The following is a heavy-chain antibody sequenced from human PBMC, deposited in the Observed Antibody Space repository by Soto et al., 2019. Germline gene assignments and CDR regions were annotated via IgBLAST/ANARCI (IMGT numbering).Heavy chain of an antibody. CDR3: AKLGYSYGYLVY. J-gene: IGHJ4*02. CDR1: GFTVSSNY. Sequence: GGSLRLSCADSGFTVSSNYMSWVRQAPGKGLEWVSVIYSSGSTYYADSVKGRFTISRDNSKNTLYLQMNSLRAEDTAVYYCAKLGYSYGYLVYWGQGTLVTVSS. D-gene: IGHD5-18*01. CDR2: IYSSGST. V-gene: IGHV3-53*01.